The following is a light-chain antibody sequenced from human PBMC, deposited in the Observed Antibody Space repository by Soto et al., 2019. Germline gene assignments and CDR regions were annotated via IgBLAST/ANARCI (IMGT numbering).Light chain of an antibody. V-gene: IGKV1-5*01. CDR3: QQYHRSSIT. CDR1: QSLNND. CDR2: DAS. J-gene: IGKJ5*01. Sequence: DIPMTQFPSTLSASVGDRVTITCRASQSLNNDLAWYQQKPGKAPNLLIYDASTLERGVPSRFSGTGSGTEFALAINSLQPDDFATYYCQQYHRSSITFGQGTRLEIK.